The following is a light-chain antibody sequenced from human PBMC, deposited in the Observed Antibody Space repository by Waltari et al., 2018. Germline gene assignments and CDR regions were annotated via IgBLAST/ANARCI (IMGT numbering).Light chain of an antibody. CDR3: SSYTNTFVV. CDR1: SSYIGAYNY. CDR2: EVR. V-gene: IGLV2-14*01. Sequence: SALPQPASVSGSPGQSITISCTSPSSYIGAYNYFAWYQHFPDEAPKLLIYEVRNRPSGVSSRFSGSKSGNTASLTISGIQAEDEAHYYCSSYTNTFVVFGGGTKLTVL. J-gene: IGLJ2*01.